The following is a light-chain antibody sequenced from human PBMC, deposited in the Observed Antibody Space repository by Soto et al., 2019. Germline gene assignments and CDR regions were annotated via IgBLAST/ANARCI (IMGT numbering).Light chain of an antibody. CDR3: QQRSGWPPPFT. CDR1: QSVSSY. Sequence: EIVLTQSPATLSLSPGERATLSCRASQSVSSYLAWYQQRPGQPPRLLIYDASNRATGIPARFSGSGSGTDCTLPISSLDPEDFAMYHCQQRSGWPPPFTFGPGTKVDI. CDR2: DAS. V-gene: IGKV3-11*01. J-gene: IGKJ3*01.